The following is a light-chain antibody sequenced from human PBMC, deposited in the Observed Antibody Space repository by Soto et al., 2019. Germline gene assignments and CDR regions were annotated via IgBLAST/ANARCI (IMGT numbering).Light chain of an antibody. J-gene: IGKJ3*01. CDR2: DAS. Sequence: DIQMTQSPSTLSASVGDRVTITCRASQNIHNWLAWYQQKPGKAPKLLVYDASSLESGVPSRFSGSGSGTEFTLTISSLQPDEFATYYCQQYNSSPFTFGPGTKVDIK. V-gene: IGKV1-5*01. CDR1: QNIHNW. CDR3: QQYNSSPFT.